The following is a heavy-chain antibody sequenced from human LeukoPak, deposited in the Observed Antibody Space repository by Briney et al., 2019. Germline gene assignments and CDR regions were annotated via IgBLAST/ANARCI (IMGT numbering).Heavy chain of an antibody. D-gene: IGHD3-10*01. Sequence: SETLSLTCTVSGGSISSYYWSWIRQPPGKGLEWIGYIYYSGSTNYNPSLKSRVTISVDTSKNQFSLKLSSVTAADTAVYYCARDSGHLDYWGQGTLVTVSS. J-gene: IGHJ4*02. CDR1: GGSISSYY. V-gene: IGHV4-59*01. CDR2: IYYSGST. CDR3: ARDSGHLDY.